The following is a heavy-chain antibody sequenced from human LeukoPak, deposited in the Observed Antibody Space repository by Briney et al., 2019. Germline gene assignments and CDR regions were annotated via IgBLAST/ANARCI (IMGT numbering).Heavy chain of an antibody. CDR2: ITSSSTSI. Sequence: GGSLRLSCAASGFTFSNAWMSWVRQAPGKGLEWVSSITSSSTSIYFADSVKGRFTISRDNAKNSLYLQMNSLRAEDTAVYYCARTYYDILTGYNPYFDYWGQGTLVTVSS. D-gene: IGHD3-9*01. CDR1: GFTFSNAW. J-gene: IGHJ4*02. CDR3: ARTYYDILTGYNPYFDY. V-gene: IGHV3-21*01.